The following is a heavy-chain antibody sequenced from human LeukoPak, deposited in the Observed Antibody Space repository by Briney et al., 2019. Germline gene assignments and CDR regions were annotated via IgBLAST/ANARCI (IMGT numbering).Heavy chain of an antibody. Sequence: PSETLSLTCTVSGGSISSYYWSWIRQPAGKGLEWIGRIYTSGSTNYNPSLKSRVTRSVDTSKNQFSLKLSSVTAADTAVYYCASLTTVTTDDYYYYYMDVWGKGTTVTVSS. CDR3: ASLTTVTTDDYYYYYMDV. V-gene: IGHV4-4*07. CDR2: IYTSGST. D-gene: IGHD4-17*01. CDR1: GGSISSYY. J-gene: IGHJ6*03.